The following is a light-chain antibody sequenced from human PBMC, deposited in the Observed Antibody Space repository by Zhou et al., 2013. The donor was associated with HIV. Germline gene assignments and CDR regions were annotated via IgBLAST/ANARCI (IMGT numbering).Light chain of an antibody. V-gene: IGKV3-20*01. Sequence: EIVLTQSPGTLSLSPGERATLSCRASQSVSSTYLAWYQQKPGQAPRLLIYGASSRATGIPDRFVGGGSGTDFTLTISRLEPEDFAVYYCQQYGSSPRYTFGQGPSWRSN. CDR2: GAS. J-gene: IGKJ2*01. CDR1: QSVSSTY. CDR3: QQYGSSPRYT.